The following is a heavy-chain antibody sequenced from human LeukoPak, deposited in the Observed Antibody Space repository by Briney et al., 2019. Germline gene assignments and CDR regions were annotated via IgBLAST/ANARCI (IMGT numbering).Heavy chain of an antibody. J-gene: IGHJ6*02. CDR1: GFTFSGYS. V-gene: IGHV3-21*01. D-gene: IGHD2-2*01. CDR3: ARDNPAYFGMGV. Sequence: GGSLRLSCAASGFTFSGYSMNWVRQAPGKGLEWVSSISSSSSYIYYADSVKGRFTISRDNAKNSLYLQMNSLRAEDTAVYYCARDNPAYFGMGVWGQGTTVTVSS. CDR2: ISSSSSYI.